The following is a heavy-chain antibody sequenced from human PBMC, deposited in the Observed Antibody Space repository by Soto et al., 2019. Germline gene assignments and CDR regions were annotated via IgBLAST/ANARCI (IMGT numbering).Heavy chain of an antibody. CDR2: ISAYNGNT. V-gene: IGHV1-18*04. CDR1: GYTFTSYG. Sequence: QVQLVQSGAEVKKPGASVKVSCKASGYTFTSYGISWVRQAPGQGLEWMGWISAYNGNTNYAQKLKGRVTMTTDTSTSTAYMELRSLRSDDTAVYYCARDGSSSYYYYYGMDVWGQGTTVTVSS. CDR3: ARDGSSSYYYYYGMDV. J-gene: IGHJ6*02. D-gene: IGHD6-6*01.